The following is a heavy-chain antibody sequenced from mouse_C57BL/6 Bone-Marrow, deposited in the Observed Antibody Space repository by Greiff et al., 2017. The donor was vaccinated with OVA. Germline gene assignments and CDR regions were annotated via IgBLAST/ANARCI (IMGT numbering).Heavy chain of an antibody. J-gene: IGHJ2*01. V-gene: IGHV3-8*01. CDR2: ISYSGST. CDR3: ARLGDYGYDEGYYFDY. D-gene: IGHD2-2*01. CDR1: GYSITSDY. Sequence: EVMLVESGPGLAKPSQTLSLTCSVTGYSITSDYWNWIRKFPGNKLEYMGYISYSGSTYYNPSLKSRISITRDTSKNQYYLQLNSVTTEDTATYYCARLGDYGYDEGYYFDYWGQGTTLTVSS.